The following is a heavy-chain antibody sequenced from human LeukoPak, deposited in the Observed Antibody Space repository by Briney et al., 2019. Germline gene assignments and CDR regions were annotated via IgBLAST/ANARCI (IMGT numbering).Heavy chain of an antibody. Sequence: GGSLRLSCAASGFTLSDYYMSWIRQAPGKGLEWVSYISSSGSTIDYADSVKGRFTISRDNSKNTLYLQMNSLRAEDTAVYYCARDYYDSSGYFNWFDPWGQGTLVTVSS. D-gene: IGHD3-22*01. CDR3: ARDYYDSSGYFNWFDP. J-gene: IGHJ5*02. CDR2: ISSSGSTI. CDR1: GFTLSDYY. V-gene: IGHV3-11*04.